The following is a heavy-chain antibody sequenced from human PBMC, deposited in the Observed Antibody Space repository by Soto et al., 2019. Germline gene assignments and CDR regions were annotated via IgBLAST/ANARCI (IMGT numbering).Heavy chain of an antibody. CDR2: ISGSGGST. J-gene: IGHJ5*02. Sequence: GGSLRLSCAASGFTFSSYAMSWVHQAPGRGLEWVSAISGSGGSTYYADSVKGRFTISRDNSKNTLYLQMNSLRAEDTAVYYCAKQGDYDFWSGSNNWFDPWGQGTLVTVSS. CDR3: AKQGDYDFWSGSNNWFDP. CDR1: GFTFSSYA. V-gene: IGHV3-23*01. D-gene: IGHD3-3*01.